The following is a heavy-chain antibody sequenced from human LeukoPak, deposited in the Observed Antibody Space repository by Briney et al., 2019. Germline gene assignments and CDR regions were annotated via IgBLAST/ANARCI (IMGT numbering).Heavy chain of an antibody. J-gene: IGHJ5*02. Sequence: GRSLRLSCAASGFTFSSYGMHWVRQAPGKGLEWVAVIWYDGSDKYYADSVKGRFTISRDNSKNTLYLQMNSLRVEDTAVYYCARVLGDSGWYLGWFDPWGQGTLVTVSP. CDR3: ARVLGDSGWYLGWFDP. CDR1: GFTFSSYG. V-gene: IGHV3-33*01. D-gene: IGHD6-19*01. CDR2: IWYDGSDK.